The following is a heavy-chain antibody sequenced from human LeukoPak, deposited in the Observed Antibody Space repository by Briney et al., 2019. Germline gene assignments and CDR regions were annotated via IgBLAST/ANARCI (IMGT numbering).Heavy chain of an antibody. Sequence: PSETLSLTCNVSGGSISSYYWSWIRQPPGKGLEWIGYIYYSGSTNYNPSLKSRVTISVDTSKNQFSLKLSSVTAADTAVYYCARGRPDDYGGPRYFEYWGQGTLVIVSS. D-gene: IGHD4-23*01. J-gene: IGHJ4*02. CDR2: IYYSGST. CDR3: ARGRPDDYGGPRYFEY. CDR1: GGSISSYY. V-gene: IGHV4-59*01.